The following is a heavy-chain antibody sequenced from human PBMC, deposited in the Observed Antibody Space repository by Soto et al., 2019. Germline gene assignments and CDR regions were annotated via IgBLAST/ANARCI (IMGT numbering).Heavy chain of an antibody. CDR1: GVTFNGYP. D-gene: IGHD6-13*01. Sequence: GGSXRLSCASSGVTFNGYPIHVVRQAPGKGLGLVSGISWNSGSIDYADSVKGRFTISRDNAKNYLFLQMNSLRAEDTAFYQCEKDIKSVDSCGYIAAAGRGEDYSSYGTDVWAKGTKVTVS. J-gene: IGHJ6*04. CDR2: ISWNSGSI. CDR3: EKDIKSVDSCGYIAAAGRGEDYSSYGTDV. V-gene: IGHV3-9*01.